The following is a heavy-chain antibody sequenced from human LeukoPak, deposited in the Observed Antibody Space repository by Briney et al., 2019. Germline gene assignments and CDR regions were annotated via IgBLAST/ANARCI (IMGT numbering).Heavy chain of an antibody. J-gene: IGHJ6*02. CDR2: INHSGST. Sequence: PSETLSLTCAVYGGSFSGYYWSWIRQPPGKGLEWIGEINHSGSTNYNPSLKSRVTISVDTSKNQFSLKLSSVTAADTAVYYCASGFCSSTSCYFGFYYYYGMDVWGQGTTVTVSS. CDR3: ASGFCSSTSCYFGFYYYYGMDV. CDR1: GGSFSGYY. D-gene: IGHD2-2*01. V-gene: IGHV4-34*01.